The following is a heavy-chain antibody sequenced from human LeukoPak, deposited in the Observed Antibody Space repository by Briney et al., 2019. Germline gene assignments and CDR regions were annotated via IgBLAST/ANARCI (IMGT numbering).Heavy chain of an antibody. Sequence: GRSLRLSCAASGFTFSSYSMNWVRQAPGKGLEWVSSISSSSSYIYYADSVKGRFTISRDNAKNSLYLQMNSLRAEDTAVYYCARDLSSGWSTHYYYYGMDVWGQGTTVTVSS. V-gene: IGHV3-21*01. CDR3: ARDLSSGWSTHYYYYGMDV. D-gene: IGHD6-19*01. CDR1: GFTFSSYS. CDR2: ISSSSSYI. J-gene: IGHJ6*02.